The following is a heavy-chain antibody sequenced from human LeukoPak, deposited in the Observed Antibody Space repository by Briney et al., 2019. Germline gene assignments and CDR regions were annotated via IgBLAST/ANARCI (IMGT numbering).Heavy chain of an antibody. D-gene: IGHD3-22*01. V-gene: IGHV4-38-2*01. CDR3: ARSGDYIKEGFDY. Sequence: SDTLSPTCAVSGYSIRSAHYWGWMRQSPGKGLEWIVSINHSGITEYNPSLKSRATLSVDTSKNQFSLQLRSVTAADRALYYCARSGDYIKEGFDYWGQGTQVTVSS. J-gene: IGHJ4*02. CDR2: INHSGIT. CDR1: GYSIRSAHY.